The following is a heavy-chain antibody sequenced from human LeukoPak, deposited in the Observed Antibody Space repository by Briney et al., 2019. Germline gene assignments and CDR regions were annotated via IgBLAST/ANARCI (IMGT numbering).Heavy chain of an antibody. CDR1: GASISSGGYY. CDR2: IYSSGST. V-gene: IGHV4-31*03. D-gene: IGHD3-3*01. CDR3: ASRKSSYDFWSGYYYDY. J-gene: IGHJ4*02. Sequence: SETLSLTCTVSGASISSGGYYWSWIRQHPGKGLEWIGYIYSSGSTYYNPSLKSRITISVDTSKNQFSLKLSSVTAADTAVYYCASRKSSYDFWSGYYYDYWGQGTLVTVSS.